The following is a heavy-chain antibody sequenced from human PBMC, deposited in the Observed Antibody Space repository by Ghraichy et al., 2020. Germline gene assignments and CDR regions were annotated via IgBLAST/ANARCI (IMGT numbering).Heavy chain of an antibody. CDR1: GGSISSYY. CDR2: IYYSGST. J-gene: IGHJ6*02. D-gene: IGHD6-13*01. CDR3: ARATAAAGTDGGVYYGMDV. Sequence: SETLSLTCTVSGGSISSYYWSWIRQPPGKGLEWIGYIYYSGSTNYNPSLKSRVTISVDTSKNQFSLKLSSVTAADTAVYYCARATAAAGTDGGVYYGMDVWGQGTTVTVSS. V-gene: IGHV4-59*01.